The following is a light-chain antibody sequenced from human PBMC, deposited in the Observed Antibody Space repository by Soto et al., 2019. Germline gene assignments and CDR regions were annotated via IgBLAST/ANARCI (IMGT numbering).Light chain of an antibody. Sequence: DVQMTQSPSTLSASVGDRVVITCRASQHIGTSLAWYQQQPGKAPKLLIYKASILESGVPSRLSGRGSGTEFTLTISRLQPDDFATYVCQQYNAYPFTFGPGTTVDI. CDR3: QQYNAYPFT. J-gene: IGKJ3*01. CDR2: KAS. CDR1: QHIGTS. V-gene: IGKV1-5*03.